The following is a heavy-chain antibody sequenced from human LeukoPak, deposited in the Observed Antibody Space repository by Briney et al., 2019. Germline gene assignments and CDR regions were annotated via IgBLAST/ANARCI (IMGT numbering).Heavy chain of an antibody. D-gene: IGHD3-3*01. J-gene: IGHJ6*03. V-gene: IGHV4-59*08. CDR2: IYYSGST. CDR3: VMFGVAYYMDV. CDR1: GGSISSYY. Sequence: PSETLSLTCTVSGGSISSYYWSWIRQPPGKGLEWIGYIYYSGSTNYNPSLKSRVTISVDTSKNQFSLKLSSVTAADTAVYYCVMFGVAYYMDVWGKGTTVTVSS.